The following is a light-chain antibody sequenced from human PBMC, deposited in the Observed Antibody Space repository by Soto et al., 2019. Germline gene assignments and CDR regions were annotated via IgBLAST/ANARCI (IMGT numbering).Light chain of an antibody. CDR2: DVS. J-gene: IGKJ4*01. Sequence: EIVMTQSPVALSVSPGERATLSCRASQAIRSDLAWYQQKPGQAPRLLISDVSTRATGIPARFNGSGSGKEFTLAISSLQFEDFAVYYCHQYNTWPLTFGGGTKVEIK. CDR3: HQYNTWPLT. CDR1: QAIRSD. V-gene: IGKV3-15*01.